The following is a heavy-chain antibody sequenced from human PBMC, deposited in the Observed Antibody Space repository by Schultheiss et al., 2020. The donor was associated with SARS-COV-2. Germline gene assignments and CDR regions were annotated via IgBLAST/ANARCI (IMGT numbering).Heavy chain of an antibody. CDR2: IIPIFGTA. V-gene: IGHV1-69*01. CDR1: GGTFSSYA. J-gene: IGHJ6*02. D-gene: IGHD6-13*01. Sequence: KISCKASGGTFSSYAISWVRQAPGQGLEWMGGIIPIFGTANYAQKFQGRVTITADESTSTAYMELSSLRSEDTAVYYCARIRYSSTLRPLTMTYYYYGMDVWGQGTTVTVSS. CDR3: ARIRYSSTLRPLTMTYYYYGMDV.